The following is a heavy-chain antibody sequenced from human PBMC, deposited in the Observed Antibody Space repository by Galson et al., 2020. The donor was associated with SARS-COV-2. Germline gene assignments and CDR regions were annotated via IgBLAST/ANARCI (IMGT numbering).Heavy chain of an antibody. V-gene: IGHV3-13*01. CDR1: GFTFSSYD. CDR3: ARGDFLGYYYYMYF. D-gene: IGHD3-3*01. J-gene: IGHJ6*03. CDR2: IGTAGDT. Sequence: GGSLRLSCAASGFTFSSYDMHWVRQATGKGLEWVSAIGTAGDTYYPGSVKGRFTISRENAKNSLYLQMNSLRAGDTAVYYCARGDFLGYYYYMYFLGKGTTVTVSS.